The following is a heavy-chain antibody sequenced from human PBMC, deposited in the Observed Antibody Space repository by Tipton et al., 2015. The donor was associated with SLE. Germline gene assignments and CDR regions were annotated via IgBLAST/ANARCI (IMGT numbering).Heavy chain of an antibody. J-gene: IGHJ3*02. CDR3: ARHGMVGATTVAAFDI. V-gene: IGHV4-59*05. CDR1: GGSISSYY. D-gene: IGHD1-26*01. Sequence: TLSLTCTVSGGSISSYYWNWIRQPPGKGLEWIGSIYYSGSTYYNPSLKSRVTISVDTSKNQFSLKLSSVTAADTAVYYCARHGMVGATTVAAFDIWGQGTMVTVSS. CDR2: IYYSGST.